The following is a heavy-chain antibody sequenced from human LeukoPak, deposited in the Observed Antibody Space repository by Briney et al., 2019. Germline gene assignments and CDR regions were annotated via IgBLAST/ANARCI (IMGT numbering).Heavy chain of an antibody. D-gene: IGHD5-18*01. J-gene: IGHJ4*02. CDR2: ISYDGSNK. Sequence: GRSLRLSCAASGFTFSSYAMHWVRQAPGKGLEWVAVISYDGSNKYYADSVKGRFTISRDNSKNTLYLQMNSLRAEDTAVYYCAKTTAMAPYFDYWGQGTLVTVSS. CDR3: AKTTAMAPYFDY. CDR1: GFTFSSYA. V-gene: IGHV3-30*04.